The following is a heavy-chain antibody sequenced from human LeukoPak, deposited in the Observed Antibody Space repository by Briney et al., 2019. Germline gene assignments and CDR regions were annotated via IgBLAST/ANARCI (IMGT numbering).Heavy chain of an antibody. CDR3: AGGRIAVAGYAEDFQH. CDR2: IYYSGST. D-gene: IGHD6-19*01. V-gene: IGHV4-59*01. CDR1: GGSICSYY. J-gene: IGHJ1*01. Sequence: SETLSLTCTASGGSICSYYWSWIRQPPGKGLEWIGYIYYSGSTNYNPSLKSRVTISVDTSKNQFSLKLSSVTAADTAVYYCAGGRIAVAGYAEDFQHWGQGTLVTVSS.